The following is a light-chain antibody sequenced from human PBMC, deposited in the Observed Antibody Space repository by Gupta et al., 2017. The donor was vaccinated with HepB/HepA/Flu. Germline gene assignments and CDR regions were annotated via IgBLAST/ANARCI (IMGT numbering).Light chain of an antibody. CDR2: SAS. J-gene: IGKJ1*01. CDR3: QQYAKWPWT. V-gene: IGKV3-15*01. Sequence: EIVMTQSPATLSVSPGERATLSCRAGQSVSSHVAWYKKKPGQAPRLLIYSASTRATGIPARFSGSGSGTEFTLTISRLQSEDFVVYHCQQYAKWPWTFGQGTXVEIK. CDR1: QSVSSH.